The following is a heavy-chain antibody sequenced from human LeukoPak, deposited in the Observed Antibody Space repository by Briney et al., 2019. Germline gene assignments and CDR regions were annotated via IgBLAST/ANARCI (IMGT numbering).Heavy chain of an antibody. Sequence: PGGSLRLSCAASGFTYDDYGMSRVRQAPGKGLEWVSGINWNGGSTGYADSVKGRFTISRDNAKNSLYLQMNSLRAEDTAVYYCARDMKTFGGVAGYWGQGTLVTVSS. V-gene: IGHV3-20*04. CDR1: GFTYDDYG. CDR3: ARDMKTFGGVAGY. CDR2: INWNGGST. D-gene: IGHD3-16*01. J-gene: IGHJ4*02.